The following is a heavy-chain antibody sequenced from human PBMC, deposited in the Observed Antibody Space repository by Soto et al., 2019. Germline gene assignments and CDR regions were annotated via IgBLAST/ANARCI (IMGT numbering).Heavy chain of an antibody. CDR3: ARRTYAMDV. CDR1: GGSIRSSNW. J-gene: IGHJ6*02. CDR2: IYHNGRT. V-gene: IGHV4-4*02. Sequence: QEQLQESAPGLVGPSVTLSLTCAVSGGSIRSSNWWRWVRQHPGKVLEWIGEIYHNGRTYSNPSLTGRGTMSVDKSKNQFSLNLNSVTGADTAVDYWARRTYAMDVWGQGTTVTVSS.